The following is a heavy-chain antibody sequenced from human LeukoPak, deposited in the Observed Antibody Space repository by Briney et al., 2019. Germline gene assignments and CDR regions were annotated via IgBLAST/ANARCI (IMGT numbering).Heavy chain of an antibody. Sequence: GGSLRLSCATSGFTVSSNYMSWVRQAPGKGLEWVSVIYSGGSTYYADSVKGRFTISRDNSKNTLYLQMNSLRAEDTAVYYCARHSIRYCSSTSCYRVFDYWGQGTLVTVSS. J-gene: IGHJ4*02. D-gene: IGHD2-2*02. CDR1: GFTVSSNY. CDR3: ARHSIRYCSSTSCYRVFDY. CDR2: IYSGGST. V-gene: IGHV3-53*01.